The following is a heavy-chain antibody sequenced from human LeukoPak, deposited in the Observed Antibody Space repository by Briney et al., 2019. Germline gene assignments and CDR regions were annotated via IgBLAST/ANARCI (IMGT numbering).Heavy chain of an antibody. V-gene: IGHV3-30*04. Sequence: PGASLRLSCAASGSTFINCAMHWVRQAPGKGLEWVAVISYDGSREYYADSVKGRFTISKDNSKNTLFLQMNSLSAEDTAVYYCARGPGSYYDSSGYYWQFDYWGQGTLVTVSS. CDR2: ISYDGSRE. CDR1: GSTFINCA. J-gene: IGHJ4*02. D-gene: IGHD3-22*01. CDR3: ARGPGSYYDSSGYYWQFDY.